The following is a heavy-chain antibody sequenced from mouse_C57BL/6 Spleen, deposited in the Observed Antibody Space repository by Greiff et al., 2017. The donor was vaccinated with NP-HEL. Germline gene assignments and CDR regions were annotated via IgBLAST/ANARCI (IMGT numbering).Heavy chain of an antibody. CDR1: GYAFSSSW. Sequence: QVQLQQSGPELVKPGASVKISCKASGYAFSSSWMNWVKQRPGKGLEWIGRIYPGDGDTNYNGKFKGKATLTADKSSSTAYMQLSSLTSEDSAVYFCARSAVRDGSSLYYYAMDYWGQGTSVTVSS. D-gene: IGHD1-1*01. CDR3: ARSAVRDGSSLYYYAMDY. J-gene: IGHJ4*01. CDR2: IYPGDGDT. V-gene: IGHV1-82*01.